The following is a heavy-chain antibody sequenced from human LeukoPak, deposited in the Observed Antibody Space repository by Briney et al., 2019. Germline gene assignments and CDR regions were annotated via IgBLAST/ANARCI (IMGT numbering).Heavy chain of an antibody. CDR1: GFTFSSYG. V-gene: IGHV3-30*02. CDR3: AKSNTEVESSAWYHGWGFSGDEFDS. D-gene: IGHD6-19*01. J-gene: IGHJ4*02. Sequence: GGSLRLSCAASGFTFSSYGMHWVRQAPGKGLEWVAFMRYDGSNKYYADSVKGRFTISRDNSKNMLYLRMNSLRAEDTAVYYCAKSNTEVESSAWYHGWGFSGDEFDSWGQGTLVTVSS. CDR2: MRYDGSNK.